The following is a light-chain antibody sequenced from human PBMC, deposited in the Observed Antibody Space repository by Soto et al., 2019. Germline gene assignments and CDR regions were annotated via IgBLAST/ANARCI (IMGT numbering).Light chain of an antibody. CDR3: QQYYKWPRT. J-gene: IGKJ1*01. Sequence: EILLTQSPATLSLSPGERATLSCRSSQSVSNNYLAWYQQKPGQAPRLLIYGASNRATGIPDRFSGSGSGTDFTLTISSLQSEDFAVYYCQQYYKWPRTFGQGTKVDIK. CDR1: QSVSNNY. V-gene: IGKV3D-7*01. CDR2: GAS.